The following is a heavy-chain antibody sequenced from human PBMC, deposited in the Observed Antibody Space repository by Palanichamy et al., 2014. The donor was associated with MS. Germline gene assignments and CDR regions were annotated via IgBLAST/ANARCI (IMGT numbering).Heavy chain of an antibody. D-gene: IGHD4-17*01. Sequence: EVRLVESGGGLVKPGGSLRLSCAASGFTFSSYSMNWVRQAPGKGLEWVSSISSSSSYIYYADSVKGRFTISRDNAKNSLYLQMNSLRAEDTAVYYCARDQTTTVTTDAFDIWGQGTMVTVSS. J-gene: IGHJ3*02. CDR3: ARDQTTTVTTDAFDI. CDR2: ISSSSSYI. CDR1: GFTFSSYS. V-gene: IGHV3-21*01.